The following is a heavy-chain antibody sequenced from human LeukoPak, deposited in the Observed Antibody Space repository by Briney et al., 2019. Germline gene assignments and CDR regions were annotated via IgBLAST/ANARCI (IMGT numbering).Heavy chain of an antibody. Sequence: SETLSLTCAVYGGSFSGYYWSWIRQPPGKGLEWIGEINHSGSTNYNPSLKSRVTISVDTSKNQFSLKLSSVTAADTAVYYCARNCSGGSCFDYWGQGTLVTVSS. CDR2: INHSGST. V-gene: IGHV4-34*01. D-gene: IGHD2-15*01. J-gene: IGHJ4*02. CDR3: ARNCSGGSCFDY. CDR1: GGSFSGYY.